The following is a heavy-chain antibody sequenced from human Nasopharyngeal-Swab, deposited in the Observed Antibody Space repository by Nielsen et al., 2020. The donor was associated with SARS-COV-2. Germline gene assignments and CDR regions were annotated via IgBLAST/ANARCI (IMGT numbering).Heavy chain of an antibody. D-gene: IGHD2-21*02. J-gene: IGHJ5*01. V-gene: IGHV4-59*01. CDR2: ISDNGST. CDR1: GGLITTYF. CDR3: VRDYYSSVTGPRTGNWFDS. Sequence: SETLSLTCTVSGGLITTYFWTWVRQPPGKGLEWIGYISDNGSTSYHPSLRGRASISVDRSRTQFSLRLDDVTVADTAVYFCVRDYYSSVTGPRTGNWFDSWGQGILVTVSS.